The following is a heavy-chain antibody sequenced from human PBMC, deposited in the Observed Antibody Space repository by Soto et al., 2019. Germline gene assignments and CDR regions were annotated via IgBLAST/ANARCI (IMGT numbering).Heavy chain of an antibody. CDR3: ASGPLLWFGESNDY. CDR2: IYYSGST. D-gene: IGHD3-10*01. J-gene: IGHJ4*02. Sequence: SETLSLTCTVSGGSISSYYWSWIRQPPGKGLEWIGYIYYSGSTNYNPSLKSRVTISVDTSKNQFSLKLSSVTAADTAVYYCASGPLLWFGESNDYWGQGTLGTVSS. V-gene: IGHV4-59*01. CDR1: GGSISSYY.